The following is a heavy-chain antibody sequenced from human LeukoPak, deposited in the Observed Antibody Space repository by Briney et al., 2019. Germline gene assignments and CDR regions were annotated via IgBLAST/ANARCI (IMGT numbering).Heavy chain of an antibody. CDR3: ARKAVVVPAATYYYYYYGMDV. Sequence: SETLSLTCAVYGGSFSGYYWSWIRRPPGKGLEWIGEINHSGSTNYNPSLKSRVTISVDTSKNQFSLKLSSVTAADTAVYYCARKAVVVPAATYYYYYYGMDVWGQGTTVTVSS. CDR1: GGSFSGYY. J-gene: IGHJ6*02. V-gene: IGHV4-34*01. CDR2: INHSGST. D-gene: IGHD2-2*01.